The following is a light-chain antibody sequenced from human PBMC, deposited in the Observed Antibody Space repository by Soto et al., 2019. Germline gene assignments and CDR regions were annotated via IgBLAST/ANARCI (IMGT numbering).Light chain of an antibody. CDR2: DAS. CDR3: QQRSNWPLT. CDR1: QSVSSY. V-gene: IGKV3-11*01. Sequence: ETVLTQSPATLSLSPGERATLSCRASQSVSSYLAWYQQKPGQAPRLLIYDASNRATGIPARFSGSGSGTDFTLTISSLEPADFAVYYCQQRSNWPLTFGGGTK. J-gene: IGKJ4*01.